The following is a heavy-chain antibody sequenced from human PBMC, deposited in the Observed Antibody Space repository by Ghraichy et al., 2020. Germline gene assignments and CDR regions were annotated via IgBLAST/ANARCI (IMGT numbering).Heavy chain of an antibody. V-gene: IGHV1-18*01. D-gene: IGHD6-13*01. CDR1: GYTFTSYG. Sequence: ASVKVSCKASGYTFTSYGISWVRQAPGQGLEWMGWISAYNGNTNYAQKLQGRVTMTTDTSTSTAYMELRSLRSDDTAVYYCARDRVGSSWSYYYYGMDVWGQGTTVTVSS. CDR3: ARDRVGSSWSYYYYGMDV. CDR2: ISAYNGNT. J-gene: IGHJ6*02.